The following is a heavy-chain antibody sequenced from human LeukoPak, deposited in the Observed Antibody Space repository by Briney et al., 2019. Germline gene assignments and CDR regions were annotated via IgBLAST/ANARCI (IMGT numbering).Heavy chain of an antibody. V-gene: IGHV3-48*02. J-gene: IGHJ4*02. CDR1: GFSFTDYP. D-gene: IGHD3-9*01. Sequence: GGSLRLSCAPSGFSFTDYPMNWVRQAPGKGLEWISNIRTTAEGAKYAYYADSVKGRFTISRDDGKNTLYLHMNSLRDDDTAVYYCATDQRYAFDYWGQGILVTVSS. CDR2: IRTTAEGAKYA. CDR3: ATDQRYAFDY.